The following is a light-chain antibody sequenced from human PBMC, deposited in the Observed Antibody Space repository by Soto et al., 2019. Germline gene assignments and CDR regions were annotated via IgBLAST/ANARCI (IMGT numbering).Light chain of an antibody. CDR3: TSYAGANTLL. CDR2: EVS. J-gene: IGLJ2*01. V-gene: IGLV2-8*01. CDR1: SRNIGDYNW. Sequence: QSALTQPPSASGSPGQSVTVSCPGTSRNIGDYNWVSWYQQHPGKAPKLLIFEVSKRPSGVPDRFSGSKSGNTASLTVSGLQAEDEADYYCTSYAGANTLLFGGGTKLTVL.